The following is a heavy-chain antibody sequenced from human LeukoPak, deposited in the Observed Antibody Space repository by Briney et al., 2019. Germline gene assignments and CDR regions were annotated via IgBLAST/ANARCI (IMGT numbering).Heavy chain of an antibody. Sequence: PGGSLRLSCAASGFTFSSYSMNWVRQAPGKGLEWVSYISSSSSTIYYADSVKGRFTISRDNAKNSLYLQMNSLRAEDTAVYYCARDRSSSWYWFDPWGQGTLVTVSS. J-gene: IGHJ5*02. D-gene: IGHD6-13*01. CDR1: GFTFSSYS. CDR2: ISSSSSTI. V-gene: IGHV3-48*01. CDR3: ARDRSSSWYWFDP.